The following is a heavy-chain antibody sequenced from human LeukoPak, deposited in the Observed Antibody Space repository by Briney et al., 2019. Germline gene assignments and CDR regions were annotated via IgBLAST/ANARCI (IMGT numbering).Heavy chain of an antibody. CDR3: ARTAGYSSSWGLDY. CDR2: IYYSGST. J-gene: IGHJ4*02. Sequence: SETLSLTCTVSGDSISSGDYYWSWIRQPPGKGLEWIGYIYYSGSTYYNPSLKSRVTISVDTSKNQFSLKLSSVTAADTAVYYCARTAGYSSSWGLDYWGQGTLVTVSS. V-gene: IGHV4-30-4*08. CDR1: GDSISSGDYY. D-gene: IGHD6-13*01.